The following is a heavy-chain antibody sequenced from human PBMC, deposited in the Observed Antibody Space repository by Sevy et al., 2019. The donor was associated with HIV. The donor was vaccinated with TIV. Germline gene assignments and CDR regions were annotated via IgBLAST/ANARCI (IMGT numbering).Heavy chain of an antibody. Sequence: GGSLRLSCAASGFTFSSYGMHWVRQAPGKGLEWVAVISYDGSNKYYADSVKGRFTISGDNSKNTLYLQTNSLRAEDTAVYYCAKAWGYYYDSSGRGGRTAGMDVWGQGTTVTVSS. D-gene: IGHD3-22*01. CDR3: AKAWGYYYDSSGRGGRTAGMDV. CDR1: GFTFSSYG. CDR2: ISYDGSNK. J-gene: IGHJ6*02. V-gene: IGHV3-30*18.